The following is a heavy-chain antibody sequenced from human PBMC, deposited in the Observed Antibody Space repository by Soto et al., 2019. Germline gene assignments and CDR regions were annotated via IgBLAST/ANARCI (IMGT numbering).Heavy chain of an antibody. V-gene: IGHV1-18*01. J-gene: IGHJ6*02. Sequence: ASVKVSCKASGYTFTSYGISWVRQAPGQGLEWMGWISAYNGNTNYAQELQGRVTMTTDTSTSTAYMELRSLRSDDTAVYYCARGKDDSSGYYLDYYYGMDVWGQGTTVTVS. CDR1: GYTFTSYG. D-gene: IGHD3-22*01. CDR3: ARGKDDSSGYYLDYYYGMDV. CDR2: ISAYNGNT.